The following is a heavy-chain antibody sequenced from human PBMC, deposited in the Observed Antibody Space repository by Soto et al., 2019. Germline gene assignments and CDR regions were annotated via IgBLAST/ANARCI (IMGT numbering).Heavy chain of an antibody. CDR3: ARDLRDIVVVAAAPFDYYYYYMDV. D-gene: IGHD2-2*01. CDR1: GGTFSSYT. J-gene: IGHJ6*03. Sequence: QVQLVQSGAEVKKPGSSVKVSCKASGGTFSSYTISWVRQAPGQGLEWLGRIIPILGIANYAQKFQGRVTITADKATSTAYMELSSLISEDTAVYYCARDLRDIVVVAAAPFDYYYYYMDVWGKGTTVTVSS. V-gene: IGHV1-69*08. CDR2: IIPILGIA.